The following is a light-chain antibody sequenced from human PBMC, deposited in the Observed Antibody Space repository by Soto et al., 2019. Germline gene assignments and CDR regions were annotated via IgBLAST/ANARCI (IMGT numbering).Light chain of an antibody. J-gene: IGLJ1*01. V-gene: IGLV2-14*01. CDR2: EVS. Sequence: QSALPQPASWSGAPGQSIPISCTGTSSDVGGYHYVSWNQQHRGKPPKSVIYEVSNRPRGVSNRFSGSKSGNTASLTSSGLQADDDADYYCSSYTSSSTYVFGTGTTLTVL. CDR1: SSDVGGYHY. CDR3: SSYTSSSTYV.